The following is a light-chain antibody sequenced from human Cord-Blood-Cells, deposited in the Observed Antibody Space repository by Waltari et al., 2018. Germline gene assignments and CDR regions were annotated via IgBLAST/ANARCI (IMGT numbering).Light chain of an antibody. J-gene: IGKJ2*01. CDR1: QSVSSSY. V-gene: IGKV3-20*01. CDR2: GAS. Sequence: EIVLTQSPGTLSLSPGERATLSCRASQSVSSSYLAWYQQKPGQAPRLLIYGASSRATGIPDRFSGSGSGTDFTLTISRLEPEHFAVYYCQQYGSSPYTFGQRTKLEIK. CDR3: QQYGSSPYT.